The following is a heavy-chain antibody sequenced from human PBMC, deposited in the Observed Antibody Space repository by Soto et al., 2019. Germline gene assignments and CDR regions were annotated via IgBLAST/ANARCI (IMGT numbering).Heavy chain of an antibody. CDR3: ARSDKIGXVDF. J-gene: IGHJ4*02. V-gene: IGHV3-7*01. D-gene: IGHD2-21*01. CDR2: INFGGGEK. CDR1: GFTFSSYW. Sequence: PGGSLRLSCAASGFTFSSYWMSWVRQAPGRSLEWVANINFGGGEKYHVDSVEGRFDISRDNPKNSLYLEMNSLRAEDTAVYYCARSDKIGXVDFWARRILVTVSS.